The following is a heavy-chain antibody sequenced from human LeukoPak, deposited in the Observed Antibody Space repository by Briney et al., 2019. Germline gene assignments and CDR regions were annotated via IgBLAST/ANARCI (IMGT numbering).Heavy chain of an antibody. CDR1: GGSISSSGYY. Sequence: SQTLSLTCTVSGGSISSSGYYWSWIRQHPGKGLEWIGYIYYSGSTYYNPSLKSRVTISVDTSKNQFSLKLSSVTAADTAVYYCARSSSSWYVDFDYWGQGTLVTVSS. D-gene: IGHD6-13*01. V-gene: IGHV4-31*03. J-gene: IGHJ4*02. CDR2: IYYSGST. CDR3: ARSSSSWYVDFDY.